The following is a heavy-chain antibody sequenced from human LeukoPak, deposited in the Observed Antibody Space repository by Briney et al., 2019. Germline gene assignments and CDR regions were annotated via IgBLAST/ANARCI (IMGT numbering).Heavy chain of an antibody. V-gene: IGHV3-74*01. CDR2: INNDGSST. CDR3: AVRDGYNYDY. J-gene: IGHJ4*02. Sequence: GGSLRLSCAASGFTFSSYWMHWVRQAPGRGLVWVSRINNDGSSTSYADSVKGRFTISRDNAKDTLYLQMNSLRAEDTAVYYCAVRDGYNYDYWGQGTLVTVSS. CDR1: GFTFSSYW. D-gene: IGHD5-24*01.